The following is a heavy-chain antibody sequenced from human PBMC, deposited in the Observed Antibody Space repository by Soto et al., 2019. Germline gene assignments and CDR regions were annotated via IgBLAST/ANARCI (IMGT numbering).Heavy chain of an antibody. CDR1: GGSISSYY. V-gene: IGHV4-59*08. D-gene: IGHD6-13*01. Sequence: SETLSLTCTVSGGSISSYYWNWIRQPPGKGLEWIGFVYYSGSTSYYPSLKSRVTISIDTSKNQFSLKLSSVTAADTAVYDGAAALSGTGAFYFWGQGTMVTVSS. CDR2: VYYSGST. J-gene: IGHJ3*01. CDR3: AAALSGTGAFYF.